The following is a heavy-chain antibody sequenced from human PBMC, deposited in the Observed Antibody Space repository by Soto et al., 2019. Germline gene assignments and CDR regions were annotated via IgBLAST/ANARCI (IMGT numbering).Heavy chain of an antibody. CDR1: GFTFSSYA. Sequence: GGSLRLSCAASGFTFSSYAMSWVRQAPGKGLEWVSAISGSGGSTYYADSVKGRFTISRDNSKNTLYLQMNSLRAEDTAVYYCAKHQQYYYYYYGMDVWGQGTTVTVSS. J-gene: IGHJ6*02. CDR2: ISGSGGST. V-gene: IGHV3-23*01. D-gene: IGHD6-13*01. CDR3: AKHQQYYYYYYGMDV.